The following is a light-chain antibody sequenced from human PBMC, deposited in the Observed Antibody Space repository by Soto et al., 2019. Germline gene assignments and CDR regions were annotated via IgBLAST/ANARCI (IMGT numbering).Light chain of an antibody. J-gene: IGKJ5*01. Sequence: DIQLTQSPSSVSASVGDRVTITCRASQSISSYLNWYQQKPGKAPKLLIYAASSLQSGVPSRFSGSGSGTDFTLTISSLQPEDFATYYCQQLNDYPITFGQGTRLEIK. CDR3: QQLNDYPIT. CDR1: QSISSY. V-gene: IGKV1-39*01. CDR2: AAS.